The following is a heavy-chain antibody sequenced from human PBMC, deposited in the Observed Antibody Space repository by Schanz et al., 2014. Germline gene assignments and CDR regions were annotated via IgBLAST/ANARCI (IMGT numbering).Heavy chain of an antibody. CDR2: IDGKSTTV. CDR1: GFSFSSYS. J-gene: IGHJ6*02. V-gene: IGHV3-48*01. D-gene: IGHD2-15*01. CDR3: AKGMGYCSGGTCYDYYYYGLDV. Sequence: DLVESGGGLIQRGESLRLSCSASGFSFSSYSMNWVRQAPGKGLEWLSYIDGKSTTVYYADSVKGRFTISRDNSENTLYLQMNSLSADDTAVSYCAKGMGYCSGGTCYDYYYYGLDVWGRGTTVTVSS.